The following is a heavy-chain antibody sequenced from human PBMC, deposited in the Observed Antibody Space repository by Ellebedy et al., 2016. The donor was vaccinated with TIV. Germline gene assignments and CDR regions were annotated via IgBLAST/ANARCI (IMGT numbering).Heavy chain of an antibody. CDR1: GYTFSTYF. D-gene: IGHD1-1*01. CDR3: SRERTAVRENYFEF. CDR2: INPSSGAA. J-gene: IGHJ4*02. V-gene: IGHV1-46*04. Sequence: ASVKVSCXAFGYTFSTYFIHWVRQAPGQGPEWMGVINPSSGAATYAQKLQGRVTMTRDTSTATIFLQLNSLTSEDTAIYYCSRERTAVRENYFEFWGQGTLVTVSS.